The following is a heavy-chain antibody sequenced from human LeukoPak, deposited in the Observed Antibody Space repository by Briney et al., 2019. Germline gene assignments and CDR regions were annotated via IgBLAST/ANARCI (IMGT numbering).Heavy chain of an antibody. CDR2: VSPNSGNT. CDR3: ARGVGYCSGGNCYGVGSSDY. V-gene: IGHV1-8*01. CDR1: GYTFTSYD. Sequence: ASVKVSCKASGYTFTSYDLDWVRQATGQGLEWMGWVSPNSGNTGYAQKFQGRVTMTRDTSISTVYMELSSLRSEDTAVYYCARGVGYCSGGNCYGVGSSDYWGQGTLVTVSS. D-gene: IGHD2-15*01. J-gene: IGHJ4*02.